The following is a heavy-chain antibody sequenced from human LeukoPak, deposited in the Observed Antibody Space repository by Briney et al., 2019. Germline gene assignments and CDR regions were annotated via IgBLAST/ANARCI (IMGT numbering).Heavy chain of an antibody. Sequence: PGGSLRLSCAASGFTFSSYAMHWVRQAPGKGLEWVAVISYDGSNKYYADSVKGRFTISRDNSKNTLYLQMNSLRAEDTAVYYCAKGGGYCSGGSCLYWGQGTLVTVSS. CDR3: AKGGGYCSGGSCLY. V-gene: IGHV3-30-3*01. CDR1: GFTFSSYA. D-gene: IGHD2-15*01. J-gene: IGHJ4*02. CDR2: ISYDGSNK.